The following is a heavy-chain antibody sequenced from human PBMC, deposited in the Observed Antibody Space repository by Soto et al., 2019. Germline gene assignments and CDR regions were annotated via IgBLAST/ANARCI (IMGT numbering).Heavy chain of an antibody. Sequence: ASVKVSCKASGYTFTSYGISWVRQAPGQGLEWMGWISAYNGNTNYAQKLQGRVTMTTDTSTSTAYMELRSLRSDDTAVYYCARVGYCSGGSCYFNLLFAPWGQGTLVTVSS. CDR1: GYTFTSYG. CDR3: ARVGYCSGGSCYFNLLFAP. CDR2: ISAYNGNT. D-gene: IGHD2-15*01. V-gene: IGHV1-18*01. J-gene: IGHJ5*02.